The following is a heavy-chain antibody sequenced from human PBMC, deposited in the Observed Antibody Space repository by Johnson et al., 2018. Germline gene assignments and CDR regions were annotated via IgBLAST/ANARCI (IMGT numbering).Heavy chain of an antibody. Sequence: QVQLQQWGAGLLKPSETLSLTCAVYGGSFSGYYWSWIRQPPGQGLEWIGEINHSGSTNYNPSLKSRVTISVDTSKNQFTLKLSSVTAADTAVYYGARVNSNYDYYYYGMDVWGQGTTVTVSS. V-gene: IGHV4-34*01. CDR2: INHSGST. CDR1: GGSFSGYY. D-gene: IGHD4-11*01. J-gene: IGHJ6*02. CDR3: ARVNSNYDYYYYGMDV.